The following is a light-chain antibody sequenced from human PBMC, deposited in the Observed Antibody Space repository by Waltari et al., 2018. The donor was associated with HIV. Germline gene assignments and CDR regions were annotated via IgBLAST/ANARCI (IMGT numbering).Light chain of an antibody. Sequence: QSVLTQPPSVSVAPGQRVTISCTGSNSNIGAGYEPPRYQQLPGSAPKLLMFDNRKRPSGVPDRFSGSKSGTSASLVITGLQAADEAVYYCQSYDNSLSNVVFGGGTKLIVL. V-gene: IGLV1-40*01. CDR2: DNR. J-gene: IGLJ2*01. CDR1: NSNIGAGYE. CDR3: QSYDNSLSNVV.